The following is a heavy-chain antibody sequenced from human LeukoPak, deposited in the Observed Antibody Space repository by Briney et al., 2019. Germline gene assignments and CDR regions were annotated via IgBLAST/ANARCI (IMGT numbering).Heavy chain of an antibody. CDR1: GFTFNNCA. D-gene: IGHD5-12*01. J-gene: IGHJ6*02. V-gene: IGHV3-23*01. CDR2: ITGSGDNT. CDR3: AKGLGGYSGYQFYFYGMDV. Sequence: GGSLRLSCVASGFTFNNCAMSWVRQAPGKGLEWVSLITGSGDNTYYADSVKGRFTISRDNSQNTLYLQMNSLRAEDTAVYYCAKGLGGYSGYQFYFYGMDVWGQGTTVTVSS.